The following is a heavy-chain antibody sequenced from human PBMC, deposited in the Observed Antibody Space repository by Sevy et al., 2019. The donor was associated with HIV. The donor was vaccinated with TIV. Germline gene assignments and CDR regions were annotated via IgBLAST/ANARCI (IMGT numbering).Heavy chain of an antibody. D-gene: IGHD3-9*01. Sequence: SETLSLTCSVSGASVSAANDYWTWIRQPPGRGLEWIGYVYYFGTTNYNPSLKSRVTISLDTSKKQFSLKLSSVTAADTAVYYCGGDQDYDIVTGLYAIDVWGQGTTVTVSS. V-gene: IGHV4-61*01. J-gene: IGHJ6*02. CDR1: GASVSAANDY. CDR2: VYYFGTT. CDR3: GGDQDYDIVTGLYAIDV.